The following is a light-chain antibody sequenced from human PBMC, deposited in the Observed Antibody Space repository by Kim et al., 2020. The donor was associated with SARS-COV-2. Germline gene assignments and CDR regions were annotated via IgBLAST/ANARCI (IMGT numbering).Light chain of an antibody. CDR1: QSVLYSSNNKNY. J-gene: IGKJ4*01. V-gene: IGKV4-1*01. Sequence: RDTINCKSSQSVLYSSNNKNYLAWYQQKPGQPPKLLIYWASTRESGVPDRFSGSGSGTDFTLTISSLQAEDVAVYYCQQYYSTPLTFGGGTKVEIK. CDR3: QQYYSTPLT. CDR2: WAS.